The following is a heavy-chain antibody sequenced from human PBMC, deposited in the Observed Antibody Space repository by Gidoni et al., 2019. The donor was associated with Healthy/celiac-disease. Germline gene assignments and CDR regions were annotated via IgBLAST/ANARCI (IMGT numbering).Heavy chain of an antibody. Sequence: STYYADSVKGRFTISRDNSKNTLYLQMNSLRAEDTAVYYCARVWSGRPQEENWFDPWGQGTLVTVSS. D-gene: IGHD3-3*01. CDR3: ARVWSGRPQEENWFDP. CDR2: ST. J-gene: IGHJ5*02. V-gene: IGHV3-53*01.